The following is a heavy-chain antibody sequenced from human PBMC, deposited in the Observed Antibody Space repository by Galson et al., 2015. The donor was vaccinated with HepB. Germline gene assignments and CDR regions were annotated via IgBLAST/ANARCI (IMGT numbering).Heavy chain of an antibody. CDR3: ARDRDYDISLDNWFDP. J-gene: IGHJ5*02. CDR1: GFTFSSYW. CDR2: IKQDGSEK. V-gene: IGHV3-7*01. D-gene: IGHD3-9*01. Sequence: SLRLSCAASGFTFSSYWMSWVRQAPGKGLEWVANIKQDGSEKYYVDSVKGRFTISRDNAKNSLYLQMNSLRAEDTAVYYCARDRDYDISLDNWFDPWGQGTLVTVSS.